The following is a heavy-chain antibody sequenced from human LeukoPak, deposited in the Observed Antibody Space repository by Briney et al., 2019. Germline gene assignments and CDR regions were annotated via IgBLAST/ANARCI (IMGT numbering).Heavy chain of an antibody. D-gene: IGHD1-1*01. CDR2: VYPGDSDS. CDR3: ARHGAAGTTLDY. V-gene: IGHV5-51*01. CDR1: GYSFTGYW. Sequence: GESLKISCKGSGYSFTGYWIGWVRQMPGKGLEWMGIVYPGDSDSRYSPSFQGPATISVDKSISTAYLQWGSLKASDTAMYYCARHGAAGTTLDYWGQGTLVTVSS. J-gene: IGHJ4*02.